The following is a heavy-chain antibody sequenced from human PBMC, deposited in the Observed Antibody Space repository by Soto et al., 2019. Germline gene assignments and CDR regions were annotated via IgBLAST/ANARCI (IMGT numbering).Heavy chain of an antibody. CDR1: GFTFSSYW. Sequence: EVQLVESGGGLVQPGGSLRLSCAASGFTFSSYWIHWVRQAPGKGLAWVSRINSDGSSTTYADSVKGRFTISRDNARKTVYLQMNSLRADDTGVYYCARDQWGPLPDYWGQGTLVTVSS. D-gene: IGHD7-27*01. CDR3: ARDQWGPLPDY. CDR2: INSDGSST. V-gene: IGHV3-74*01. J-gene: IGHJ4*02.